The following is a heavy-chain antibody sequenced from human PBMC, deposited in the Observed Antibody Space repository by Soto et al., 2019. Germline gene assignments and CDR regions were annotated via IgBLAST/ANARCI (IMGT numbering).Heavy chain of an antibody. CDR2: IIPILGIA. CDR3: ARQVVAAYGYAFDI. J-gene: IGHJ3*02. V-gene: IGHV1-69*02. D-gene: IGHD2-15*01. Sequence: QVQLVQSGAEVKKPGSSVKVSCKASGGTFSSYTISWVRQAPGQGLEWMGRIIPILGIANYAQKFQGRVTITAEKSTSTAYMELSSLRSEDTAVYYCARQVVAAYGYAFDIWGQGTMVTVSS. CDR1: GGTFSSYT.